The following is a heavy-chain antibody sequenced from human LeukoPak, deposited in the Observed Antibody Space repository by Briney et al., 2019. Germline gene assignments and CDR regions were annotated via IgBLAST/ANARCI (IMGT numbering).Heavy chain of an antibody. CDR1: GYSFTTYW. CDR3: ARLTVTRYFDY. Sequence: GESLEISCKGSGYSFTTYWIGWVRQLPGKGLEWMGIIYPGDSDTRYSPSFQGQVTISADKSISTAYLQWSSLKASDTAMYYCARLTVTRYFDYWGQGTLVTVSS. V-gene: IGHV5-51*01. J-gene: IGHJ4*02. CDR2: IYPGDSDT. D-gene: IGHD4-17*01.